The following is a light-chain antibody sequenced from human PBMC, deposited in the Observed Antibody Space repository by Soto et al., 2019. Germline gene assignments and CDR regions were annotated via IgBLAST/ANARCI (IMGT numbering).Light chain of an antibody. V-gene: IGKV3-15*01. CDR2: GAS. J-gene: IGKJ4*01. Sequence: EIVMTQSPATLSVSPGERATLSCRASQSVSNNLAWYQQKPGQAPRLLIYGASTRATGIPARFSGSGSGTEFTLTISSLQSDDFATYYCQQYNSYSPLTFGGGTKVDIK. CDR3: QQYNSYSPLT. CDR1: QSVSNN.